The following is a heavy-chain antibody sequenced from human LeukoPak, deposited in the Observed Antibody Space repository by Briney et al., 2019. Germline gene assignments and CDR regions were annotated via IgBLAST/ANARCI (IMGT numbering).Heavy chain of an antibody. J-gene: IGHJ6*02. CDR1: GFTFSSYA. V-gene: IGHV3-64*01. D-gene: IGHD1-1*01. CDR3: ARWYNTLDV. CDR2: ISINGGST. Sequence: GGSLRLSCAASGFTFSSYAMHWVRQAPGKGLEYVSGISINGGSTYYANSVKGRFTISRDNSKNTLYLQMGSLRPEDMAVYHCARWYNTLDVWGQGTTVTVSS.